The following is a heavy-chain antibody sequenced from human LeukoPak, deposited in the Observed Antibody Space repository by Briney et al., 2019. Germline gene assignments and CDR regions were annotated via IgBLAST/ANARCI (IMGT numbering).Heavy chain of an antibody. D-gene: IGHD3-9*01. Sequence: ASVKVSCKASGYTFTSYAMNWVRQAPGQGLEWMGWINTNTGNPTYAQGFTGRFVFSLGTSVSTAYLQISSLKAEDTAVYYCARAYYDILTGYFAYYYYMDVWGKGTTVTVSS. CDR1: GYTFTSYA. CDR3: ARAYYDILTGYFAYYYYMDV. V-gene: IGHV7-4-1*02. J-gene: IGHJ6*03. CDR2: INTNTGNP.